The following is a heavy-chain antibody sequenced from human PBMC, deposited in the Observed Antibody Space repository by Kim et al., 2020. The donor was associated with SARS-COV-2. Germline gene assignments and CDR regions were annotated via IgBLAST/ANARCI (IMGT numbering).Heavy chain of an antibody. D-gene: IGHD2-2*02. CDR3: ARALGYKRYFDY. Sequence: YADSVKGRFTISRDNSKNTLYLQMNSLRAEDTAVYYCARALGYKRYFDYWGQGTLVTVSS. J-gene: IGHJ4*02. V-gene: IGHV3-30*01.